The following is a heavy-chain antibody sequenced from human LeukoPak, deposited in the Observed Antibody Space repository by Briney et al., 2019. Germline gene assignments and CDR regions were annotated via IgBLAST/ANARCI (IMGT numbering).Heavy chain of an antibody. D-gene: IGHD6-6*01. J-gene: IGHJ4*02. CDR1: GDSVSSNSAA. V-gene: IGHV6-1*01. CDR3: ARAGSSSPVGPWLNFDC. Sequence: SQTLSLSCAISGDSVSSNSAAWNWIRQSPSRGLEWLGRTYYRSKWYNDYAVSVKSRITINPDTSKNQFSLQLNSVTPEDTAVYYCARAGSSSPVGPWLNFDCWGQGTLVTVSS. CDR2: TYYRSKWYN.